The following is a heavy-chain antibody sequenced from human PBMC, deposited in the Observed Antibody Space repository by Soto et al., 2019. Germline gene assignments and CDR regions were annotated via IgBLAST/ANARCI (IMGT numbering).Heavy chain of an antibody. Sequence: EVQLVESGGGLIQPGGSLRLSCAVSGFTVSNNYMSWVRQAPGKGLEGVSVIYSGGYTAYGDSVKGRFTISRDNSKNTTYLHMNSLGAAGTAGYSCARQAGGGGYWGQGTLVTVSS. J-gene: IGHJ4*02. CDR1: GFTVSNNY. CDR3: ARQAGGGGY. CDR2: IYSGGYT. D-gene: IGHD3-10*01. V-gene: IGHV3-53*01.